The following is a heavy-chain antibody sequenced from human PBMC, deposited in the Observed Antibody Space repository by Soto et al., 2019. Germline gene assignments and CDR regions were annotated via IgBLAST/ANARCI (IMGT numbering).Heavy chain of an antibody. D-gene: IGHD6-13*01. CDR1: GGSISSFY. V-gene: IGHV4-4*07. CDR3: GRGSSRWDY. CDR2: IYSGGRN. J-gene: IGHJ4*01. Sequence: SETLSLTCTASGGSISSFYWSWIRQPAGKGLEWIGRIYSGGRNNYNPSFKRGVTTTVDDTNNNILLMLSSMTAAETAMDYCGRGSSRWDYWGQGTMVTVSS.